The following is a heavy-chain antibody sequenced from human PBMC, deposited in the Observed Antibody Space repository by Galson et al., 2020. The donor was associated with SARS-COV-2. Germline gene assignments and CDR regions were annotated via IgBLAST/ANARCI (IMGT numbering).Heavy chain of an antibody. CDR2: IDHSGVT. Sequence: SETLSLTCAVYGGSFSGYCWSWIRQAQGKGLEWIGEIDHSGVTNYNPSLKGRVTIFTDKSKNQFSLKLSSMTAADTGVYYCARAPDVDILTGFYYDGFDVWGRGTTVTVSS. D-gene: IGHD3-9*01. CDR3: ARAPDVDILTGFYYDGFDV. CDR1: GGSFSGYC. J-gene: IGHJ3*01. V-gene: IGHV4-34*01.